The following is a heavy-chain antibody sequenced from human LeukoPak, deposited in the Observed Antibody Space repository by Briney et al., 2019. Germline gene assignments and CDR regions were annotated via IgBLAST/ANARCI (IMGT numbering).Heavy chain of an antibody. J-gene: IGHJ3*01. Sequence: GGSLRLSCAASGFTFSSYSMNWVRQAPGKGLEWVSSISSSSSYIYYGDSVKGRFTISRDNAKNSLYLQMNSLRAEDTAVFYCARSGGPLVVVTNAFDFWGLGTMVTVPS. CDR1: GFTFSSYS. D-gene: IGHD3-22*01. V-gene: IGHV3-21*01. CDR3: ARSGGPLVVVTNAFDF. CDR2: ISSSSSYI.